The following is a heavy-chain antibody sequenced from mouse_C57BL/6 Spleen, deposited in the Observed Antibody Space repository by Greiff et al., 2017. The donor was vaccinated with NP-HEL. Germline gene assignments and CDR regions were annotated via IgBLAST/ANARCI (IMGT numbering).Heavy chain of an antibody. CDR2: ISRGGSYP. V-gene: IGHV5-6*01. J-gene: IGHJ3*01. CDR1: GFTFSSYG. Sequence: EVQRVESGGDLVKPGGSLKLSCAASGFTFSSYGMSWVRQTPDKRLEWVATISRGGSYPYYPDRVKGRVTISRDNAKNTLYLQMSSLKSKDTAMYYGARQEGDAWFAYWGQGTLVTVSA. CDR3: ARQEGDAWFAY. D-gene: IGHD3-3*01.